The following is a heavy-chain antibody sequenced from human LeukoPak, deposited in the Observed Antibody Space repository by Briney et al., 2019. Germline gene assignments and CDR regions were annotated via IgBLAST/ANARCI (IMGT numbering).Heavy chain of an antibody. CDR2: ISHTGDRT. CDR1: GFTFSGYG. D-gene: IGHD2-2*01. Sequence: GRSLRLSCAASGFTFSGYGMNWVRQAPGTGLEWVSAISHTGDRTYYADSVRGRFTISRDNSRNTLYLQMNSLRAGDTAVYYCAKSFRSTSLDYWGQGTLVTVSS. J-gene: IGHJ4*02. V-gene: IGHV3-23*01. CDR3: AKSFRSTSLDY.